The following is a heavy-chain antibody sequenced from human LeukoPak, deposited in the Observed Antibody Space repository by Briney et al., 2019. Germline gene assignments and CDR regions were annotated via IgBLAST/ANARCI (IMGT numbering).Heavy chain of an antibody. Sequence: SETLSLTCTVSGYSISSGYYWGWIRQPPGKGLEWIGSIYHSGSTYYNPSLKSRVTISVDTSKNQFSLKLSSVTAADTAVYYCARGRTRASWFDPWGQGTLVTVSS. CDR3: ARGRTRASWFDP. D-gene: IGHD1-14*01. CDR2: IYHSGST. J-gene: IGHJ5*02. CDR1: GYSISSGYY. V-gene: IGHV4-38-2*02.